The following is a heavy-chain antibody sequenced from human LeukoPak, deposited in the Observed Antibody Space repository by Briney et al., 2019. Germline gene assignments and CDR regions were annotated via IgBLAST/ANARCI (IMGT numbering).Heavy chain of an antibody. Sequence: PGRSLTLSCAASGFTFSSYGMHWVRQAPGKGLEWVAVIWYDGSNKYYADSVKGRFTISRDNSKNTLYLQMNSLRAEDTAVYYCAKGSNWGSWFFDYWGQGTLVTVSS. V-gene: IGHV3-33*06. CDR1: GFTFSSYG. CDR3: AKGSNWGSWFFDY. CDR2: IWYDGSNK. D-gene: IGHD7-27*01. J-gene: IGHJ4*02.